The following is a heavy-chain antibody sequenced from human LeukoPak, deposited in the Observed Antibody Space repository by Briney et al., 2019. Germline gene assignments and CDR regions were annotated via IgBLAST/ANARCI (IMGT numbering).Heavy chain of an antibody. D-gene: IGHD3-10*01. CDR2: ISTYNGNT. V-gene: IGHV1-18*01. CDR1: GYTFTSYG. Sequence: GASVKVSCKPSGYTFTSYGINWLRQAPGQGLEWLGWISTYNGNTNYAQNFQGRVTMMSDTSTSTAYMELRGLTSDDTAVYYCARDGRYYASMTYFDYWGQGTLVAVSS. J-gene: IGHJ4*02. CDR3: ARDGRYYASMTYFDY.